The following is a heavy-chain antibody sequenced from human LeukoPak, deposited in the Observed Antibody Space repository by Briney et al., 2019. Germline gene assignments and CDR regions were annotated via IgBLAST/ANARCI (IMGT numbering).Heavy chain of an antibody. CDR2: IIPIFGTA. D-gene: IGHD5-18*01. Sequence: SVKVSCKASGGTFSSYAISWVRQAPGQGLEWMGGIIPIFGTANYAQKFQGRVTITADESTSTAYMELSSLRSEDTAVYYCARDNVEYSYVSSNWFDSWGQGTLVTVSS. J-gene: IGHJ5*01. CDR3: ARDNVEYSYVSSNWFDS. CDR1: GGTFSSYA. V-gene: IGHV1-69*13.